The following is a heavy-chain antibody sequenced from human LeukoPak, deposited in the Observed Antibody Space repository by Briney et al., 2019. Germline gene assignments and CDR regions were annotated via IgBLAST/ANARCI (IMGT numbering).Heavy chain of an antibody. J-gene: IGHJ4*02. CDR3: ARDSIAVAGTCDY. CDR2: IIPIFGTA. D-gene: IGHD6-19*01. CDR1: GGTFSSYA. Sequence: EASVKVSCKASGGTFSSYAISWVRQAPGQGLEWMGGIIPIFGTANYAQKFQGRVTMTTDTSTSTAYMELRCLRSDDTAVYYCARDSIAVAGTCDYWGQGTLVTVSS. V-gene: IGHV1-69*05.